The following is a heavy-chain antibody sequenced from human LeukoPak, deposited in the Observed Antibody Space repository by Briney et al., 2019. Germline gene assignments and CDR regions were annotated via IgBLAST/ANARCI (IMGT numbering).Heavy chain of an antibody. J-gene: IGHJ4*02. V-gene: IGHV3-23*01. D-gene: IGHD3-10*01. CDR3: AKREYYGSGSYYKN. CDR2: ISGSGGST. Sequence: GGSLRFSCAASGFTFSSYAMSWVRQAPGKGLEWVSTISGSGGSTYYADSVKGRFTISGDNSKNTLYLQMNSLRVEDTAIYYCAKREYYGSGSYYKNWGQGTLVTVSS. CDR1: GFTFSSYA.